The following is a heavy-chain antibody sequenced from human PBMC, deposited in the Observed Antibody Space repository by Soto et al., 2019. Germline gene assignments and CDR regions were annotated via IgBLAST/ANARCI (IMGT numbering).Heavy chain of an antibody. V-gene: IGHV3-9*01. CDR1: GFTFDDYA. Sequence: PGGSLRLSCAASGFTFDDYAMHWVRQAPGKGLEWVSGISWNSGSIGYADSVKGRFTISRDNAKNSLYLQMNSLRAEDTALYYCAKGVDTAMVNLFDYWGQGTLVTVSS. D-gene: IGHD5-18*01. CDR2: ISWNSGSI. CDR3: AKGVDTAMVNLFDY. J-gene: IGHJ4*02.